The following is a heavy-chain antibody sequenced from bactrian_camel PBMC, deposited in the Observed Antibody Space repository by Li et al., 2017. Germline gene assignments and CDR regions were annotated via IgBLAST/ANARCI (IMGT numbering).Heavy chain of an antibody. CDR3: ASRGKADCNTAWVVGDFRW. Sequence: QLVESGGGSVQAGGSLRLSCAGSEYVYDGNCMGWFRQAPGKETEGVAAIYTGGGTTYYADSVKGRFTISTDDAQNRVYLQMDSLQPEDTAMYYCASRGKADCNTAWVVGDFRWRSQGTQVTVS. D-gene: IGHD1*01. V-gene: IGHV3S25*01. CDR2: IYTGGGTT. J-gene: IGHJ6*01. CDR1: EYVYDGNC.